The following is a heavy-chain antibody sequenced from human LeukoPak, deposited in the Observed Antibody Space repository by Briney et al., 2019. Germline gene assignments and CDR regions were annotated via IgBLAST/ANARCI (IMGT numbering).Heavy chain of an antibody. Sequence: GASVKVSCKASGHTFTSYAMHWVRQAPGQRLEWMGWINAGNGNTKYTQKFQGRVTITRDTSASTAYMELSSLRSEDTAVYYCARSEAAAGNFGYFDYWGQGTLVTVSS. CDR2: INAGNGNT. D-gene: IGHD6-13*01. V-gene: IGHV1-3*01. CDR1: GHTFTSYA. CDR3: ARSEAAAGNFGYFDY. J-gene: IGHJ4*02.